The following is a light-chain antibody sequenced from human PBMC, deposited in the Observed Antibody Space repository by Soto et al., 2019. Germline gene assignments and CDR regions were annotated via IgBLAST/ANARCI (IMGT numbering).Light chain of an antibody. CDR2: AAS. CDR3: QQYNNWPYT. CDR1: QSVSSN. V-gene: IGKV3-15*01. J-gene: IGKJ2*01. Sequence: EIAMTQSPATLSASLGDRGTLSCRASQSVSSNLAWYQQKPGQAPRLLIYAASARATGIPARFSGSGSGTDFTLTISSLQSEDFAVYYCQQYNNWPYTFGHGTKLQIK.